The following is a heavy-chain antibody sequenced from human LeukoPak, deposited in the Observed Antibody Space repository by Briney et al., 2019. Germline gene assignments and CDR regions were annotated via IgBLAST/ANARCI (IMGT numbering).Heavy chain of an antibody. V-gene: IGHV3-48*03. CDR3: ARGYCTGGSCDRRTNYYYGMDV. J-gene: IGHJ6*02. CDR2: ISSRDSTT. Sequence: GGSLRLSCGASGFTFRSYEMTWVRQAPGKGLEWVSYISSRDSTTYYADSVKGRFTISRDNAKNSLYLQMNSLRAEDTAVYYCARGYCTGGSCDRRTNYYYGMDVWGQGTTVTVSS. D-gene: IGHD2-15*01. CDR1: GFTFRSYE.